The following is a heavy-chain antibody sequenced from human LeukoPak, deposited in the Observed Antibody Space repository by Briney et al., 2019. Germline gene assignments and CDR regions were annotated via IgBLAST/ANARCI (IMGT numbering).Heavy chain of an antibody. CDR3: AKAGYGGSSTTTYGDY. CDR1: GFTFSVYC. Sequence: GGSLSLSCSASGFTFSVYCMYWVRQAPGEGRVWVSLINTDGRTTFYADSVKGRFTISRDNDKNTLYVQMYSLRDEDTAVYYCAKAGYGGSSTTTYGDYWGQGTLVTVSS. D-gene: IGHD2-15*01. V-gene: IGHV3-74*01. J-gene: IGHJ4*02. CDR2: INTDGRTT.